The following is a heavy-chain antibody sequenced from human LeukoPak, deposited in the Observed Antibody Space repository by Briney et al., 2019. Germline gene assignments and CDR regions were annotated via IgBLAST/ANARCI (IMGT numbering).Heavy chain of an antibody. D-gene: IGHD2-21*02. CDR2: IYTSGST. V-gene: IGHV4-4*07. CDR1: GGSISSYY. CDR3: ARAAKERYCGGDCYEPAFDI. Sequence: SETLSLTCTVSGGSISSYYWSWIRQPAGKGLEWIGRIYTSGSTNYNPSLKSRVTISVDTSKNQFSLKLSSVTAADTAVYYCARAAKERYCGGDCYEPAFDIWGQGTMVTVSS. J-gene: IGHJ3*02.